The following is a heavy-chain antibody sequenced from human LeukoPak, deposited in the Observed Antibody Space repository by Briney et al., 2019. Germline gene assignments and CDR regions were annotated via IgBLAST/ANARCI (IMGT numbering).Heavy chain of an antibody. D-gene: IGHD3-10*01. CDR1: GASVNSHC. CDR2: IFYTGST. J-gene: IGHJ4*02. Sequence: PSETLSLTCTVSGASVNSHCWNWIRQPPGKGLEWIAYIFYTGSTNYNPSLKSRVTISVDTSKNQVSLRLNSVTAADTAVYYCVRDSLFGLFDYWGQGTLVTVSS. V-gene: IGHV4-59*02. CDR3: VRDSLFGLFDY.